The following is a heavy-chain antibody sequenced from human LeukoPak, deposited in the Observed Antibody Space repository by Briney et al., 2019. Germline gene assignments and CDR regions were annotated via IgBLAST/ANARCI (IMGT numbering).Heavy chain of an antibody. CDR2: IYYSGST. CDR1: GGSISSYY. J-gene: IGHJ4*02. D-gene: IGHD6-13*01. CDR3: AREGQGAAAGFDY. V-gene: IGHV4-59*12. Sequence: SETLSLTCTVSGGSISSYYWSWIRQPPGKGLEWIGYIYYSGSTNYNPSLKSRVTIPVDTSKNQFSLKLSSVTAADTAVYYCAREGQGAAAGFDYWGQGTLVTVSS.